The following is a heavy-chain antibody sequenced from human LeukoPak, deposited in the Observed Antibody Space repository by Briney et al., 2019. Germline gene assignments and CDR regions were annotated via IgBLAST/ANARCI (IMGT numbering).Heavy chain of an antibody. V-gene: IGHV2-5*02. D-gene: IGHD6-19*01. J-gene: IGHJ4*02. CDR1: GFSLTTSGVG. CDR3: SRTRRGQIGWTNDY. Sequence: SGPTLVNPTQTLTLTCTFSGFSLTTSGVGVGWIRQPPGKALEWLALIYWDDDKRYSPSLKSRVTITKDTSNNQVVLTMTNMDPVDTATYYCSRTRRGQIGWTNDYWGQGTLVTVSS. CDR2: IYWDDDK.